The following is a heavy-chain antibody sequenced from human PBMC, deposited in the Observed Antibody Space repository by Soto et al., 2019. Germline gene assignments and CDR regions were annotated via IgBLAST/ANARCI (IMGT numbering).Heavy chain of an antibody. V-gene: IGHV1-2*02. Sequence: GASVKVSCKASGYIFTGYYMHWVRQAPGQGLEWMGWINPNSGDTKYAQKFQGRVIMTRDTSISTASVELSSLTSDETAVYYCARDSEGPRSYISHFDNWGLGTLVTVSS. CDR1: GYIFTGYY. J-gene: IGHJ4*02. D-gene: IGHD1-1*01. CDR2: INPNSGDT. CDR3: ARDSEGPRSYISHFDN.